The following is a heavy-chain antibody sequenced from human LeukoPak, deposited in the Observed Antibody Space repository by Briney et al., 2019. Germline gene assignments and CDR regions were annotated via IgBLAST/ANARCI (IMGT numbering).Heavy chain of an antibody. CDR2: VYSGGST. J-gene: IGHJ5*02. V-gene: IGHV3-53*01. Sequence: PGGSLRLSCVASGFTVSSNYMTWVRQPPGKGLEGVSVVYSGGSTFYADSLKGRFTISRDASRNIVYLQMNSLRAEDKAVYYCAREKYDISGPDWYDHWGQGTLVTVSS. CDR3: AREKYDISGPDWYDH. CDR1: GFTVSSNY. D-gene: IGHD3-22*01.